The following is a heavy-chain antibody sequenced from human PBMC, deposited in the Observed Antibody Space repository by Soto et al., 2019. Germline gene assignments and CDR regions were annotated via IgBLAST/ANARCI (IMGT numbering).Heavy chain of an antibody. CDR2: INPNSGGT. CDR1: GYTFTGYY. J-gene: IGHJ6*02. Sequence: GASVKVSCKASGYTFTGYYMHWVRQAPGQGLEWMGWINPNSGGTNYAQKFQGWVTMTRDTSISTAYMELSRLRSDDTAVYYCARDLGSGYDYYYYYGMDVWGQGTTVTVSS. V-gene: IGHV1-2*04. CDR3: ARDLGSGYDYYYYYGMDV. D-gene: IGHD5-12*01.